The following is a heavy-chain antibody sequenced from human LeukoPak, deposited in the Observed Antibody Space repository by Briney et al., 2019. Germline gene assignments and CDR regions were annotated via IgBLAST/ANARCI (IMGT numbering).Heavy chain of an antibody. J-gene: IGHJ5*02. CDR3: ARVTAAYDWFDP. CDR2: IYNSGRT. D-gene: IGHD2-21*02. V-gene: IGHV4-59*01. CDR1: GDSIRNYY. Sequence: SETLSLTCAVSGDSIRNYYWNWIRQPPGKGLKWIGYIYNSGRTTYNPSLKGRVSISVDTSKNQFSLNLSSVTAADTAVYYCARVTAAYDWFDPWGQGTLVTVSS.